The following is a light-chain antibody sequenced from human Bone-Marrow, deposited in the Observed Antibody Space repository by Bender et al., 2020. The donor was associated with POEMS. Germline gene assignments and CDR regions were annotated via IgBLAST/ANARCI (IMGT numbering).Light chain of an antibody. V-gene: IGLV4-69*02. CDR3: QTWGSGIRV. J-gene: IGLJ3*02. CDR1: SGHSSNA. CDR2: IHSDGSL. Sequence: QLVLTQSPSASASLGASVKFTCTLTSGHSSNAIAWHQQQPEKGPRYLMKIHSDGSLSKGDGIPDRFSGSGSGAEVYLTISSLQSEDEADYYCQTWGSGIRVFGGGTKLTVL.